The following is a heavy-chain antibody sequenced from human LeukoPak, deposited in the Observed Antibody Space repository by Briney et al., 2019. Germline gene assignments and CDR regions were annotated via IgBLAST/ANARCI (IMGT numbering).Heavy chain of an antibody. D-gene: IGHD6-19*01. CDR2: IYTSGST. CDR1: GGSISSYH. CDR3: VRGGAVAGSFDY. J-gene: IGHJ4*02. Sequence: SETLSLTCTVSGGSISSYHWSWIRQPAGKGLEWIGRIYTSGSTNYNPPLKSRATVSLDKSKNQFSLRLSSVTAADTAVYYCVRGGAVAGSFDYWGQGTLVTVSS. V-gene: IGHV4-4*07.